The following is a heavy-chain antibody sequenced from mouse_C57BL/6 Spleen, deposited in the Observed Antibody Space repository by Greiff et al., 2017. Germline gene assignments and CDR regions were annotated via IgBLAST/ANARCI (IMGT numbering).Heavy chain of an antibody. CDR1: GFTFSSYT. V-gene: IGHV5-9*01. CDR2: ISGGGGNT. D-gene: IGHD2-3*01. J-gene: IGHJ3*01. Sequence: EVQGVESGGGLVKPGGSLKLSCAASGFTFSSYTMSWVRQTPEKRLEWVATISGGGGNTYYPDSVKGRFTISRDNAKNTLYLQMSSLRSEDTALYYCASPMMVTTWFAYWGQGTLVTVSA. CDR3: ASPMMVTTWFAY.